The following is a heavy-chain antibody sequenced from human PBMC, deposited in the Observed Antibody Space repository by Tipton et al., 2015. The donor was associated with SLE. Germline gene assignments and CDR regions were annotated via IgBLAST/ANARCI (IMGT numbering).Heavy chain of an antibody. CDR2: IYHSGST. CDR1: GGSISSGGYS. D-gene: IGHD2-15*01. V-gene: IGHV4-30-2*01. CDR3: ARGPGYCSGGSCYPWAFDI. J-gene: IGHJ3*02. Sequence: TLSLTCAVSGGSISSGGYSWSWIRQPPGKGLEWIGYIYHSGSTYYNPSLKSRVTISVDRSKNQFSLKLSSVTAADTAVYYCARGPGYCSGGSCYPWAFDIWGQGTMVTVSS.